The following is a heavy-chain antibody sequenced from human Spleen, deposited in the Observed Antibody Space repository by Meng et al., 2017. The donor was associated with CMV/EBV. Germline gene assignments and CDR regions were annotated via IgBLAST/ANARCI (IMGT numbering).Heavy chain of an antibody. CDR3: AKDRGYRTYNGLDV. D-gene: IGHD3-10*01. CDR1: GFPFNTFT. J-gene: IGHJ6*02. Sequence: GGSLRLSCAASGFPFNTFTMNWVRQAPGKGLEWVSAISGSGSNTYYADSVKGRFTISRDNSKSTLYLQMSSLRAEDTAIYYCAKDRGYRTYNGLDVWGQGTTVTVSS. CDR2: ISGSGSNT. V-gene: IGHV3-23*01.